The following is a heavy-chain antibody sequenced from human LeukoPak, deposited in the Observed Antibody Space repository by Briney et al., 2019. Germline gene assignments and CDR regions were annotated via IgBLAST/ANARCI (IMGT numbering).Heavy chain of an antibody. V-gene: IGHV3-21*01. CDR1: GFTFSSYS. J-gene: IGHJ4*02. CDR3: ARVAFRDSSGYYGFFDY. CDR2: ISSSSYYT. Sequence: GGSLRLSCAVSGFTFSSYSMNWVRQAPGKGLGWVSSISSSSYYTWYADSVQGRFTISRDNAKNSLFLQMNSLRAEDAAVYYCARVAFRDSSGYYGFFDYWGQGTLVTVSS. D-gene: IGHD3-22*01.